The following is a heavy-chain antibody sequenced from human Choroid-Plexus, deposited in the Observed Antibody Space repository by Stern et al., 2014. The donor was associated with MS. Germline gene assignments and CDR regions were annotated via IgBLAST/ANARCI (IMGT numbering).Heavy chain of an antibody. J-gene: IGHJ5*02. CDR3: AKDRQYLTYFFDH. D-gene: IGHD2/OR15-2a*01. CDR2: VSSDGSNK. Sequence: MQLGESGGGVVQPGRPLRLSCVASGFTLGSRAMHWVRQAPGKGREWVAGVSSDGSNKYYADSLKGRFTISKVNSQNTLYMQMSSLRPEDTAVYYCAKDRQYLTYFFDHWGQGSLVTVSS. V-gene: IGHV3-30*18. CDR1: GFTLGSRA.